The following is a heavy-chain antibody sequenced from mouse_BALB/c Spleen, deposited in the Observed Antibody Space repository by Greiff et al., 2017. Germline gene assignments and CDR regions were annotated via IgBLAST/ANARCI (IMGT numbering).Heavy chain of an antibody. CDR2: ISYDGSN. CDR1: GYSITSGYY. J-gene: IGHJ4*01. Sequence: VQLQQSGPGLVKPSQSLSLTCSVTGYSITSGYYWNWIRQSPGNKLEWMGYISYDGSNNYNPSLKNRISITRDTSKNQFFLKLNSVTTEDTATYYCARDRGYGGGGYAMDYWGQGTSVTVSS. V-gene: IGHV3-6*02. CDR3: ARDRGYGGGGYAMDY. D-gene: IGHD1-2*01.